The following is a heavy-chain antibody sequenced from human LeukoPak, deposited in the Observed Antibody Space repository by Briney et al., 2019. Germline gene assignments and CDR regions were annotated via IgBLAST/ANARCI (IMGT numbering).Heavy chain of an antibody. CDR2: ISGYTGKS. CDR1: GYTFTNHG. J-gene: IGHJ5*02. Sequence: ASVNVSCKASGYTFTNHGINWVRQAPGQRLEWMGWISGYTGKSKYAQKFQVRVTMTTDTSTNSVYMELKSLTSDDTAVYYCARSGLSMTIGGVVVIGNWFDPWGQGTPVTVSS. CDR3: ARSGLSMTIGGVVVIGNWFDP. V-gene: IGHV1-18*01. D-gene: IGHD3-3*01.